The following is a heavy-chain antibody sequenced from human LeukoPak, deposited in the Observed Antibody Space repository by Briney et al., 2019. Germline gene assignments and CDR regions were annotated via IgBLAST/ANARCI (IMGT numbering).Heavy chain of an antibody. Sequence: SQTLSLTCTVSGGSISSGDYYWSWIRQPPGKGLEWIGYIYYSGSTYYNPSLKSRVTISVDTSKNQFSLKLSSVTAADTAVYYCARVVRGDYVWGSYRFDYWGQGTLVTVSP. CDR1: GGSISSGDYY. CDR3: ARVVRGDYVWGSYRFDY. J-gene: IGHJ4*02. V-gene: IGHV4-30-4*08. D-gene: IGHD3-16*02. CDR2: IYYSGST.